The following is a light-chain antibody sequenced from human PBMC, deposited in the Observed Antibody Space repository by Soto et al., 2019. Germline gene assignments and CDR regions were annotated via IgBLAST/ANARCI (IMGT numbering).Light chain of an antibody. Sequence: DIQMTQSPSILSASVGDRVTITCRSSQTITNWLDWYQQKPGKAPRLLIYDASSLESWVPSRFSGSGSGTEFTLTISSLQSEDFATYYCQQYKSFWTFGQGTKVDIK. V-gene: IGKV1-5*01. CDR3: QQYKSFWT. CDR2: DAS. CDR1: QTITNW. J-gene: IGKJ1*01.